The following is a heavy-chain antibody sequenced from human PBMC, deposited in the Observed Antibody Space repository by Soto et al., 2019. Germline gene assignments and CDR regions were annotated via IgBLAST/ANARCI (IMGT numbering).Heavy chain of an antibody. CDR1: GGSFSGYY. CDR3: ARESRVGYYGSGSYYTRKFYYFDY. Sequence: SETLSLTCAVYGGSFSGYYWSWIRQPPGKGLEWIGEINHSGSTNYNPSLKSRVTISVDTSKNQFSLKLRSVTAADTAVYYCARESRVGYYGSGSYYTRKFYYFDYWGQGTLVTVSS. CDR2: INHSGST. J-gene: IGHJ4*01. D-gene: IGHD3-10*01. V-gene: IGHV4-34*01.